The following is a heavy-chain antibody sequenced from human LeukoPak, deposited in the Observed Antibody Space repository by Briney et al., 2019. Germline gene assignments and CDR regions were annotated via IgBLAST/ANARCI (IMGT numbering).Heavy chain of an antibody. CDR3: ARGVLRGSGSFNY. Sequence: GASVKVSCKASGYTFIAYYIHWMRQAPGQGLEWMGWMNPNSGATNYAQKFHGRITMTRDTSINTAYMELYSLNSDDTAVYFCARGVLRGSGSFNYWGQGSLVTVSS. CDR1: GYTFIAYY. D-gene: IGHD6-19*01. V-gene: IGHV1-2*02. CDR2: MNPNSGAT. J-gene: IGHJ4*03.